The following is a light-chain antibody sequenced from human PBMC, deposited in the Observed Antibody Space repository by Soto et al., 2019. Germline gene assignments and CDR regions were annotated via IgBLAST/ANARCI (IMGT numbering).Light chain of an antibody. CDR3: QQYGSSGT. Sequence: EVVLTQSPGTLSLSPGERVTLSCRPSQSINSNYLAWYQQKPGQAPRLLIYGASRRATGIPDRFSGSGSGTDFTLTISRLEPEDFAVYYCQQYGSSGTFGQGTKVDIK. CDR1: QSINSNY. CDR2: GAS. V-gene: IGKV3-20*01. J-gene: IGKJ1*01.